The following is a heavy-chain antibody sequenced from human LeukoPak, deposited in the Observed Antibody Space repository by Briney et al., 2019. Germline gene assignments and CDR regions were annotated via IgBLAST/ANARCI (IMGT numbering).Heavy chain of an antibody. CDR2: VNPSGGSI. D-gene: IGHD6-13*01. CDR1: GYTFTTYY. CDR3: ARGSSSWTNSFDY. Sequence: ASVKVSCKASGYTFTTYYLHWVRQAPGQGPEWMGLVNPSGGSIKYAQKFQGRVTMTRDTSTSTVYMELSSLKSEDTAVYYCARGSSSWTNSFDYWGQGTLVTVSS. J-gene: IGHJ4*02. V-gene: IGHV1-46*01.